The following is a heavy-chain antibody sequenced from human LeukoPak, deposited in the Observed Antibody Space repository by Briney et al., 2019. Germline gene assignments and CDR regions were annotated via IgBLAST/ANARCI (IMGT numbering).Heavy chain of an antibody. CDR1: GFTFSSYA. CDR3: AKLSDGIWYFDS. D-gene: IGHD3-16*02. Sequence: PGGSLRLSCAASGFTFSSYAMSWVRQAPGKGLEWVSALSDSGGSTYYADSVKGRFTISRDNSKNTLYLQMNSLRAEDTAVYYCAKLSDGIWYFDSWGQGTLVTVSS. CDR2: LSDSGGST. V-gene: IGHV3-23*01. J-gene: IGHJ4*02.